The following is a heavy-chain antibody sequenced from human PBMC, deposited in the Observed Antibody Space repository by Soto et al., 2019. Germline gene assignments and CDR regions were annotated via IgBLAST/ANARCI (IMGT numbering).Heavy chain of an antibody. D-gene: IGHD5-12*01. CDR1: GDSVSSNSAA. J-gene: IGHJ6*04. Sequence: AQTLSLTCAISGDSVSSNSAAWNWIRQSPSRGLEWLGRTYYRSKWYNDYAVSVKSRITINPDTSKNQFSLQLNSVTPEDTAVYYCARGDIVATIGVYYSCYGMDVWGKGTTVTLAS. CDR2: TYYRSKWYN. CDR3: ARGDIVATIGVYYSCYGMDV. V-gene: IGHV6-1*01.